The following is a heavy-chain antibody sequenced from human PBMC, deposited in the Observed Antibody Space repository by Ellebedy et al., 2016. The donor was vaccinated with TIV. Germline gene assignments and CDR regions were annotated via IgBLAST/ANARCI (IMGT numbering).Heavy chain of an antibody. CDR2: FYNSGST. CDR1: GGSISSDY. Sequence: MPSETLSLTCTVSGGSISSDYWSWIRQPPGKGLEWIGYFYNSGSTHYNPSFKRRATISADTSKNQFSLKLSSVTAADTAVYYCAALPTYWGQGTLVTVSS. V-gene: IGHV4-59*01. J-gene: IGHJ4*02. CDR3: AALPTY.